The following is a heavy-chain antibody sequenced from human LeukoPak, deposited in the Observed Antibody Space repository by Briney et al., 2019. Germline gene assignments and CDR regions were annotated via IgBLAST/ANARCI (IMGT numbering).Heavy chain of an antibody. V-gene: IGHV4-39*01. D-gene: IGHD3-3*01. CDR3: ARLDCDFWSGYQDY. J-gene: IGHJ4*02. CDR2: IYYSGST. Sequence: PSETLSLTCTVSGGSISSSSYYWGWIRQPPGKGLEWIGSIYYSGSTYYNPSLKSRVTISVDTSKNQFSLKLSSVTAADTAVYYCARLDCDFWSGYQDYWGQGTLVTVSS. CDR1: GGSISSSSYY.